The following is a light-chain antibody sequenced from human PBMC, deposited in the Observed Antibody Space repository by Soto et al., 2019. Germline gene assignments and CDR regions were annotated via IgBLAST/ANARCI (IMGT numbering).Light chain of an antibody. J-gene: IGKJ1*01. CDR3: PQRGNWPPTWT. CDR2: DAS. CDR1: QSIGYY. V-gene: IGKV3-11*01. Sequence: LSGMPSQSIGYYLAWDQETTGEATRLLIYDASIRATGIPARFSGSWSGTDFTLTINGLEPEVSAVYFGPQRGNWPPTWTFGQGTKVDIK.